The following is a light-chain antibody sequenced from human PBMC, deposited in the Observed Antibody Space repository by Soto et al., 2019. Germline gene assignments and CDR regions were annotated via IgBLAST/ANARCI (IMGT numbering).Light chain of an antibody. Sequence: QSALTQPPSASGSPGQSVTISCTGTSSDVGGYNYVSWYQQHPGKAPKLMIYEVSKRPSGVPDRFSGSKSGNTASLTVSGLQAADEADYYCSSYAGSSIGVCGTGTKLTVL. J-gene: IGLJ1*01. CDR2: EVS. V-gene: IGLV2-8*01. CDR3: SSYAGSSIGV. CDR1: SSDVGGYNY.